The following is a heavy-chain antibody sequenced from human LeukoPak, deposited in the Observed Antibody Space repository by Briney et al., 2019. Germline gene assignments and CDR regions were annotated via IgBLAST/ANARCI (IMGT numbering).Heavy chain of an antibody. J-gene: IGHJ4*02. D-gene: IGHD3-10*01. V-gene: IGHV3-9*01. CDR3: AKDIFTMVRGVVDY. Sequence: GGSLRLSCAASGFTFDDYAMHWVRQAPGKGLEWVSGISWNSGSIGYADSVKGRFTISRDNAKNSLYLQMNSLRAEDTALYYCAKDIFTMVRGVVDYWGQGTLVTLSS. CDR1: GFTFDDYA. CDR2: ISWNSGSI.